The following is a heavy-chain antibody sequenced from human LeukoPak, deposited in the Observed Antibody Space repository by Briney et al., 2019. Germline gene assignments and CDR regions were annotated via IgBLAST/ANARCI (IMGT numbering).Heavy chain of an antibody. J-gene: IGHJ4*02. CDR2: INPHLGAV. Sequence: EASVKVSCKASGGTFSSYTFDWVRQAPGQGLEWMGRINPHLGAVNFAPKFRGRLTITADTSTRTVYMDLSGLRSEDSAVYYCAREARNVGSNSWFLDYCGQGTVVIVSS. CDR3: AREARNVGSNSWFLDY. CDR1: GGTFSSYT. D-gene: IGHD3-10*01. V-gene: IGHV1-69*08.